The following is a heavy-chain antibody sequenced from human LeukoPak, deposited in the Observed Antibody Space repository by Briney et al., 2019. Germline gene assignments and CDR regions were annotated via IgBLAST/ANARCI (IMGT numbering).Heavy chain of an antibody. Sequence: PGGSLRLSCAASGFTFSSYSINWFRQAPGKGLEWVSSISTGSSYIYYADSVKGRFTISRDNAKNSLYLQMNSLRAEDTAVFYCARDRSPIAADGMDVWGRGTTVTVSS. J-gene: IGHJ6*02. CDR2: ISTGSSYI. V-gene: IGHV3-21*01. CDR3: ARDRSPIAADGMDV. CDR1: GFTFSSYS. D-gene: IGHD6-25*01.